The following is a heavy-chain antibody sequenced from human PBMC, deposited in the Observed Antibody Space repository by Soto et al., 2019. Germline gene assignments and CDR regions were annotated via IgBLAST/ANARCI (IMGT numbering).Heavy chain of an antibody. CDR3: ASFDGTLVRGGRSSPYEMDV. D-gene: IGHD3-10*01. CDR1: GGTFNNYA. V-gene: IGHV1-69*01. CDR2: IIPTFGTG. J-gene: IGHJ6*02. Sequence: QVLLVQSGPEVKKPGSSVKVSCKASGGTFNNYAINWVRQAPGKGLEWMGGIIPTFGTGNHAKKFQGRVTITATDSTTTAYMDLNSLRSEDTAIYYCASFDGTLVRGGRSSPYEMDVWGQGTTVIVSS.